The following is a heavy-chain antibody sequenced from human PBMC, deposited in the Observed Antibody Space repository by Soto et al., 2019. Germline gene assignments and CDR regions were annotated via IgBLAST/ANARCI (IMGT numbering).Heavy chain of an antibody. Sequence: QVQLVQSGAEVMKPGSSVKVSCKASGGTFSSYAMSWVRQAPGQGLEWMGGIIPIFGTANYAQKFQGRVTITADASTSTAYMELSSLRSEDTAVYYCATGGYSSGWSGGWFDPWGQGTLVTVSS. CDR2: IIPIFGTA. J-gene: IGHJ5*02. V-gene: IGHV1-69*01. CDR3: ATGGYSSGWSGGWFDP. CDR1: GGTFSSYA. D-gene: IGHD6-19*01.